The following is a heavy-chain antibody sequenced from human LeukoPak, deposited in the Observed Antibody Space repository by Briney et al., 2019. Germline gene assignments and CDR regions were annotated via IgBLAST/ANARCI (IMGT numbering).Heavy chain of an antibody. V-gene: IGHV3-23*01. CDR3: ARNTTDRPYDF. D-gene: IGHD2/OR15-2a*01. CDR2: VIASGSYT. Sequence: GGSLRLSCAAYGFNFHVFDMTWVRQAPGKGLEWLSTVIASGSYTYYAASVKGRFTISRDNSKNTLHLQMDSLRVEDTAVYFCARNTTDRPYDFWGQGTLVTVSS. J-gene: IGHJ4*02. CDR1: GFNFHVFD.